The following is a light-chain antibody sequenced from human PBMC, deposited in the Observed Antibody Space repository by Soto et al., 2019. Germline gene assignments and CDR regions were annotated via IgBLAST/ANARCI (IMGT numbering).Light chain of an antibody. J-gene: IGKJ1*01. CDR3: QQYGSSPSCT. CDR2: GAS. CDR1: QSVSSSY. V-gene: IGKV3-20*01. Sequence: EIVLAQSPGTLSLSPGERATLSCRASQSVSSSYLAWYQQKPGQAPRLLIYGASSRATGIPDRFSGSGSGTDFTLTISRLVHEDFAVYYCQQYGSSPSCTFGQGTKVDIK.